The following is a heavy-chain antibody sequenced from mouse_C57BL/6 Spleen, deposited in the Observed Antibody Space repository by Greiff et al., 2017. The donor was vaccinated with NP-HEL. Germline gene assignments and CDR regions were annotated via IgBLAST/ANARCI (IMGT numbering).Heavy chain of an antibody. D-gene: IGHD1-1*01. Sequence: QVQLQQPGAELVKPGASVKLSCKASGYTFTSYWMQWVKQRPGQGLEWIGEIDPSDSYTNYNQKFKGKATLTVDTSSSTAYMQLSSLTSEDSAVCYCARRFTTVVADYYAMDYWGQGTSVTVSS. J-gene: IGHJ4*01. CDR2: IDPSDSYT. CDR1: GYTFTSYW. V-gene: IGHV1-50*01. CDR3: ARRFTTVVADYYAMDY.